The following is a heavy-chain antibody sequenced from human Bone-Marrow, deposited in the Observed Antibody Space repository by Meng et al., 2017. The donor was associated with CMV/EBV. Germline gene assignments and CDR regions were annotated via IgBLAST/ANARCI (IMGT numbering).Heavy chain of an antibody. J-gene: IGHJ5*02. CDR2: ISSSSSYI. CDR3: ARGLYDFRFDP. V-gene: IGHV3-21*01. Sequence: GESLKISCAASRFTFSSYSMNWVRQAPGKGLEWVSSISSSSSYIYYVDSVKGRFTISRDNAKNSLFLQMNSLRAEDTAVYYCARGLYDFRFDPWGQGTRVTVSS. D-gene: IGHD3-3*01. CDR1: RFTFSSYS.